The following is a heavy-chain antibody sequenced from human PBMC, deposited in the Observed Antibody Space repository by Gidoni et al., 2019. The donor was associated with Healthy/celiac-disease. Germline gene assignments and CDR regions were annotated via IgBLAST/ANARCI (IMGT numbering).Heavy chain of an antibody. CDR1: GFTFSTYG. CDR2: IWYDGSNK. J-gene: IGHJ4*02. CDR3: AREEGYYDSSGRRSFDY. D-gene: IGHD3-22*01. V-gene: IGHV3-33*01. Sequence: QVQLVESGGGVVQPGRSLRLSCAASGFTFSTYGMHWVRQAPGKGLGWVAVIWYDGSNKYYADAVKCRFTISRDKSKNTLYLQMNSLRAEDTAVDYCAREEGYYDSSGRRSFDYWGQGTLVTVSS.